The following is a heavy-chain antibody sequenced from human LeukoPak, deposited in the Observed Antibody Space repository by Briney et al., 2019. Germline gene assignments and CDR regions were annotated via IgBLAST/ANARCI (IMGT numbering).Heavy chain of an antibody. CDR1: GFSFSSYT. Sequence: GGSLRLSCAASGFSFSSYTIHWVRQAPGKGLEWLAVISYDGSNKYYADSVKGRFTISRDNAKNSLYLQMNSLRAEDTAVYYCARERDSSSPYGGGAFDIWGQGTIVTVSS. CDR3: ARERDSSSPYGGGAFDI. J-gene: IGHJ3*02. V-gene: IGHV3-30-3*01. D-gene: IGHD6-13*01. CDR2: ISYDGSNK.